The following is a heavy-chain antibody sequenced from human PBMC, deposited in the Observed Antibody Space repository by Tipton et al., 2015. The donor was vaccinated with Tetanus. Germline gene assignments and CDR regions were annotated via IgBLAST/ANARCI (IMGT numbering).Heavy chain of an antibody. CDR3: AKDGIEWGYSTDFDY. CDR2: ISGSGGST. Sequence: SLRLSCAASGFTFSSYAMSWVRQAPGKGLEWVSAISGSGGSTYYADSVKGRFTISRDNSKNTLYLQMNSLRAEDTAVYYCAKDGIEWGYSTDFDYWGQGTLVTVSS. V-gene: IGHV3-23*01. J-gene: IGHJ4*02. CDR1: GFTFSSYA. D-gene: IGHD5-12*01.